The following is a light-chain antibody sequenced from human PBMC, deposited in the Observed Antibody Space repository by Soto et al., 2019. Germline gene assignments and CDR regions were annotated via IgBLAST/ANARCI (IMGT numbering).Light chain of an antibody. V-gene: IGLV2-23*01. CDR1: SSDVGSYNL. Sequence: QSVLTQPASVSGSPGQSITISCTGTSSDVGSYNLVSWYQQHPGKAPKLMIYEGSKRPSGLSNRFSGSKSGNTSSLTISGLQAEDEADYSCCSYAGSSSHVVFGGGTKLTVL. CDR3: CSYAGSSSHVV. J-gene: IGLJ2*01. CDR2: EGS.